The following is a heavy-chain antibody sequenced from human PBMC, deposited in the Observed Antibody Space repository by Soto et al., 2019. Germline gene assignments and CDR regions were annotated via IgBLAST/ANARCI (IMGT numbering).Heavy chain of an antibody. CDR2: IYYSGST. J-gene: IGHJ6*03. CDR3: ARYLGYCSSTSCWGLDYYMDV. V-gene: IGHV4-59*01. D-gene: IGHD2-2*01. Sequence: SETLSLTCTVSGGSISSYYWSWIRQPPGKGLEWIGYIYYSGSTNYNPSLKSRVTISVDTSKNQFSLKLSSVTAADTAVYYCARYLGYCSSTSCWGLDYYMDVWGKGTTVTVSS. CDR1: GGSISSYY.